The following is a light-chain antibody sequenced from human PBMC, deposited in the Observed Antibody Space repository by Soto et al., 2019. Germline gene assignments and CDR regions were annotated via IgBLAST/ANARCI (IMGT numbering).Light chain of an antibody. CDR3: QSFDSSNIV. CDR1: SGSIANNY. Sequence: NFMLTQPHSVSESPGKTVTLSCTRSSGSIANNYVQWYQQRPGSAPTTVIYEDNQRASGVPDRFSGSIDSSSNSASLTISGLKTEDEADYYCQSFDSSNIVFGGGTKVTVL. J-gene: IGLJ2*01. CDR2: EDN. V-gene: IGLV6-57*04.